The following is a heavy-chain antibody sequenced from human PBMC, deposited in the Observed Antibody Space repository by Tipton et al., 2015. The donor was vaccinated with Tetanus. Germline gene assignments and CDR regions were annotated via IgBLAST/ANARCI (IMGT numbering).Heavy chain of an antibody. V-gene: IGHV4-59*01. CDR2: IYYSGSA. D-gene: IGHD1-1*01. Sequence: TLSLTCTVSGGSISSYYWSWIRQPPGKGLEWIGYIYYSGSANYNPSLRSRASISVDASKNQFSLKLSSVTAADTAVYYCARESWNRDAFDIWGQGTMVTVSS. CDR3: ARESWNRDAFDI. J-gene: IGHJ3*02. CDR1: GGSISSYY.